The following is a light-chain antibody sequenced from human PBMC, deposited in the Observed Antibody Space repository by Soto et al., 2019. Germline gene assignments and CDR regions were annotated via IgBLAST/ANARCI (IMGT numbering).Light chain of an antibody. CDR2: GAS. CDR3: QQSYITPPT. V-gene: IGKV3-15*01. J-gene: IGKJ1*01. CDR1: QSVSSK. Sequence: EIVLTQSPGTLSVSPGERATLSCRASQSVSSKLAWYQQKPGQAPRLLFYGASTGATGIPARFSGSGSETNFTLTIISLQPDDFATYYCQQSYITPPTFGQGTKVDIK.